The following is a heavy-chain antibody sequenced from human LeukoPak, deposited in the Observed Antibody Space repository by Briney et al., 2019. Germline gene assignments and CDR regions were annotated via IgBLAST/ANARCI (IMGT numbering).Heavy chain of an antibody. D-gene: IGHD2-15*01. CDR1: GFTFSSYA. CDR2: ISGSGGST. Sequence: PGGSLRLSCAASGFTFSSYAMSRVRQAPGKGLEWASAISGSGGSTYYAGSVKGRFTISRDNSKNTLYLQMNSLRAEDTAVYYCAKDRWELQAFDYWGQGTLVTVSS. J-gene: IGHJ4*02. V-gene: IGHV3-23*01. CDR3: AKDRWELQAFDY.